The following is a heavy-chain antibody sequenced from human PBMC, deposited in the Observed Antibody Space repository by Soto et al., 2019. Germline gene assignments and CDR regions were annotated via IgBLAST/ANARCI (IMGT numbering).Heavy chain of an antibody. D-gene: IGHD3-10*01. CDR1: GGSISGYY. J-gene: IGHJ4*02. Sequence: SETLSLTCTVSGGSISGYYWTWIRQPPGKGLEWVGSLFYGGTTDYNPSLKSRLTMSLDTSKNHFSLKLRSVTAADTAVYYCARHRGPAPVYWGQGTLVTVSS. V-gene: IGHV4-39*01. CDR2: LFYGGTT. CDR3: ARHRGPAPVY.